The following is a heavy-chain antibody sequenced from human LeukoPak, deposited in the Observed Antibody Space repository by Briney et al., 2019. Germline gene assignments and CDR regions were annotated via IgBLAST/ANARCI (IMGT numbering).Heavy chain of an antibody. Sequence: GESLKISCKGSGYSFTSSWIGWVRQMPGKGLEWMGIIYPGDSDTRYRPSFQGQVTISADKSISTAYLQWSSLNTSDTAMYYCARPHYYDSSGYSFWGQGTLVTVSS. CDR2: IYPGDSDT. J-gene: IGHJ4*02. CDR1: GYSFTSSW. V-gene: IGHV5-51*01. D-gene: IGHD3-22*01. CDR3: ARPHYYDSSGYSF.